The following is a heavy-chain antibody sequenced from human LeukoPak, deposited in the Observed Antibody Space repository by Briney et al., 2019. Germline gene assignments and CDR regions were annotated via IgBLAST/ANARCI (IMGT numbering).Heavy chain of an antibody. CDR2: IIPILGIA. CDR3: ARVDKAMVIDY. Sequence: SVKVSCKASGGTFSSYAISWVRQAPGQGLEWMGRIIPILGIANYAQKFQGRVTITADKSTSTAYMELSSLRSEDTAAYYCARVDKAMVIDYWGQGTLVTVSS. CDR1: GGTFSSYA. J-gene: IGHJ4*02. D-gene: IGHD5-18*01. V-gene: IGHV1-69*04.